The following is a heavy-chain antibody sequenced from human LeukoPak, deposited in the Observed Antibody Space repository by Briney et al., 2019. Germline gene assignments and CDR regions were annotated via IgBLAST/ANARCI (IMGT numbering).Heavy chain of an antibody. V-gene: IGHV3-74*01. J-gene: IGHJ3*02. Sequence: GGSLRLSCAASGFTFSSYWMHWVRQAPGNGLVWVSRINTDGSSTSYADSVKGRFTISRDNAKNTLYLQMNSLRAEDTAVYYCAREGDSSGWHGAFDIWGQGTMVTVSS. CDR2: INTDGSST. D-gene: IGHD6-19*01. CDR3: AREGDSSGWHGAFDI. CDR1: GFTFSSYW.